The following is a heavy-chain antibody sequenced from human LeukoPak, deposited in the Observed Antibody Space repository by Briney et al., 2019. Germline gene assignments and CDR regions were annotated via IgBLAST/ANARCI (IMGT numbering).Heavy chain of an antibody. J-gene: IGHJ4*02. Sequence: GGSLRLSCAASGFTFDDYATHWVRQAPGKGLEWVSGINWNSGSIGYADSVKGRFTISRDNAKNSLYLQMNSLRAEDTALYYCAKDIGSSGYYYPDYWGQGTLVTVSS. V-gene: IGHV3-9*01. CDR1: GFTFDDYA. CDR2: INWNSGSI. D-gene: IGHD3-22*01. CDR3: AKDIGSSGYYYPDY.